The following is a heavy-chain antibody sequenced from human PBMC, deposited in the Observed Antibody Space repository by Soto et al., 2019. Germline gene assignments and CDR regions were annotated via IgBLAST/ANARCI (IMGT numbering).Heavy chain of an antibody. V-gene: IGHV3-23*01. Sequence: GGSLRLSCAASGFTFSSYAMSWGRQAPGKGLEWVSAISGRGGSTYYADSVKGRFTISRDKSKNTLYLQMNSLRAEDTAVYYCAKDYSSPSPTNESDYFDYWGQGTLVTVSS. J-gene: IGHJ4*02. CDR2: ISGRGGST. CDR1: GFTFSSYA. D-gene: IGHD6-6*01. CDR3: AKDYSSPSPTNESDYFDY.